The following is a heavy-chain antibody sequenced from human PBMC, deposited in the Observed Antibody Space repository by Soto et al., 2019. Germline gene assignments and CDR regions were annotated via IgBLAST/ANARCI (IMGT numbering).Heavy chain of an antibody. V-gene: IGHV4-31*03. Sequence: PSETLSLTCTVSGGSISSGGYYWSWIRQHPGKGLEWIGYIYYSGSTYYNPFLKSRVTISVDTSKNQFSLKLSSVTAADTAVYYCARDGSSGYYYSLDYWGQGTLVTVSS. CDR3: ARDGSSGYYYSLDY. CDR2: IYYSGST. CDR1: GGSISSGGYY. J-gene: IGHJ4*02. D-gene: IGHD3-22*01.